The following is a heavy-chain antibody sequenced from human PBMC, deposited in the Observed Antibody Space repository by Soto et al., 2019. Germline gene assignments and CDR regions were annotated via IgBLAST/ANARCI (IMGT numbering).Heavy chain of an antibody. CDR3: ARDNGVLSSSALTDYWGGTLGYYGMDV. J-gene: IGHJ6*02. CDR1: GCSLCSLT. Sequence: CRIGSCCRSGCSLCSLTMHRVRQAPGKGLEWVAVISYDGSNKYYADSVKGRFTISRDNSKNTLYLQMNSLRAEDTAVYYCARDNGVLSSSALTDYWGGTLGYYGMDVWGQGTTVTVSS. V-gene: IGHV3-30-3*01. CDR2: ISYDGSNK. D-gene: IGHD6-6*01.